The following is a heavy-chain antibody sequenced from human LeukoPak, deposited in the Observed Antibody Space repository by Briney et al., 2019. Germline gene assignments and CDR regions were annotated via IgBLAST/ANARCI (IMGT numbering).Heavy chain of an antibody. CDR1: GFTFSKYW. CDR3: AGPMTTPPNY. D-gene: IGHD3-22*01. Sequence: PGGSLRLSCAASGFTFSKYWMSWVRQAPGKGLEWVANVKEDGSEKYYVDAVKGRFTISRDNTKNSLYLQMNSLRAEDTAVYYCAGPMTTPPNYWGQGTLVTVSS. V-gene: IGHV3-7*05. J-gene: IGHJ4*02. CDR2: VKEDGSEK.